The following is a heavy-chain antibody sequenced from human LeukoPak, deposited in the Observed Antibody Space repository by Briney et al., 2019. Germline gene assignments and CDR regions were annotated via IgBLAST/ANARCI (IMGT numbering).Heavy chain of an antibody. D-gene: IGHD3-9*01. CDR2: ISNDGSNK. CDR3: ARENLSPLGYYYLDV. Sequence: GGSLRLSCAASGFPFSTYGMNWVRQAPGKGLEWVAVISNDGSNKYYADSVKGRFTISRDNSKNTLYLQMNSLRAEDTAVYYCARENLSPLGYYYLDVWGKGTTVTVSS. J-gene: IGHJ6*03. V-gene: IGHV3-30*03. CDR1: GFPFSTYG.